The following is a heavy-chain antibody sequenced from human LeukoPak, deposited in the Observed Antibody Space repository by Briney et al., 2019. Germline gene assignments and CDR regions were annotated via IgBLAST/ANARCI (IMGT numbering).Heavy chain of an antibody. Sequence: GGSLRLSCAASGFNFPGYYMSWIRQAPGKGLEWVAYISPTGNSLNYADSVKGRFTISRDNSKNSLYLQMDSLRAEDTAMYYCARENWRTGDYWGQGTLVTVSS. CDR1: GFNFPGYY. CDR2: ISPTGNSL. V-gene: IGHV3-11*01. CDR3: ARENWRTGDY. J-gene: IGHJ4*02. D-gene: IGHD1-1*01.